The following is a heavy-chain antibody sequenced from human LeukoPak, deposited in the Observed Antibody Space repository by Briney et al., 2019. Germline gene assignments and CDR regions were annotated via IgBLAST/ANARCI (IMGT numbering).Heavy chain of an antibody. D-gene: IGHD2-2*01. CDR1: GGSFSSNI. V-gene: IGHV1-69*05. Sequence: ASVKVSCKASGGSFSSNIIGWVRQAPGQGLEWMGGIVPIFGKTKYAQKFQGRVTITTDESSSTAYMELSSLRSDDTAIYYCARGWGIPAPISWFDPWGQGTLVTVSS. CDR2: IVPIFGKT. J-gene: IGHJ5*02. CDR3: ARGWGIPAPISWFDP.